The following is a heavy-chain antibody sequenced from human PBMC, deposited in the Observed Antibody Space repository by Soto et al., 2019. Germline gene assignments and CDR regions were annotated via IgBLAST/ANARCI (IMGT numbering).Heavy chain of an antibody. CDR1: GGTFSSYA. CDR2: IIPIFGTA. J-gene: IGHJ4*02. Sequence: QVQLVQSGAEVKKPGSSVKVSCKASGGTFSSYAISWVRQAPGQGLEWMGGIIPIFGTANYAQKFQGRVTITADKSTSTAYMELSSLRSEDTAVYYCARGIAAVSGRTLTPFDYWGQGTLVTVSS. V-gene: IGHV1-69*06. CDR3: ARGIAAVSGRTLTPFDY. D-gene: IGHD6-13*01.